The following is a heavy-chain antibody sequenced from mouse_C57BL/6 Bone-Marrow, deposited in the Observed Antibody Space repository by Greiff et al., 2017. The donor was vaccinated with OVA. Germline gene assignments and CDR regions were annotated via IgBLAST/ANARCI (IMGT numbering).Heavy chain of an antibody. Sequence: QVTLKVSGPGLLQPSQTLSLACTFSGLSLSTSGMGLSWLRNPSGKAFVWLASIWHSDNYYTPSFKSTLTISTETSTYQVFLKLTKVDTAESATYYGAWRGGDYAGDFDYWGQGTTLTVSS. V-gene: IGHV8-2*01. CDR2: WHSDNY. J-gene: IGHJ2*01. CDR1: LSLSTSGMGL. D-gene: IGHD2-4*01. CDR3: WRGGDYAGDFDY.